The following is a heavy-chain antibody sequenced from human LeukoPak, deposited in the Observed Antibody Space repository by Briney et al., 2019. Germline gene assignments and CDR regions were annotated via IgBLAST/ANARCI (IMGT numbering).Heavy chain of an antibody. CDR1: GGSISSRNYY. D-gene: IGHD6-19*01. CDR2: VYYTGTT. V-gene: IGHV4-39*01. Sequence: SEALSLTCTVSGGSISSRNYYWGWIRQPPGKGLEWIGGVYYTGTTYSNPSLKSRVTISVDTSKNQFSLRLSSVTAADTAVYYCARHVSVAVTNFFDYWGQGTLVTVSS. J-gene: IGHJ4*02. CDR3: ARHVSVAVTNFFDY.